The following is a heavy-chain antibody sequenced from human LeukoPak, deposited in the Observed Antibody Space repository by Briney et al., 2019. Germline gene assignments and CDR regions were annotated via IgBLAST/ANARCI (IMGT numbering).Heavy chain of an antibody. J-gene: IGHJ5*02. CDR3: ARVVIAVGGRSSWYQRLNWFDP. Sequence: SGGSLRLSCAASGFTFSSYGMHWVRQAPGKGLEWVAVIWYDGSNKYYADSVKGRFTISRDNSKNTLYLQMNSLRAEDTAVYYCARVVIAVGGRSSWYQRLNWFDPWGQGTLDTVSS. CDR1: GFTFSSYG. V-gene: IGHV3-33*01. D-gene: IGHD6-13*01. CDR2: IWYDGSNK.